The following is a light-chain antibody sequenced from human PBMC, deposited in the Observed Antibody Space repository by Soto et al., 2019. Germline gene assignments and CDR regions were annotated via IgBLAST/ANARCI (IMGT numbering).Light chain of an antibody. CDR1: SSNIGSNY. V-gene: IGLV1-47*01. Sequence: QSVLTQPPSASGTPGQRVTISCSGSSSNIGSNYVYWYQQLPGTAPKLLIYRNNQRPSGVPDRFSGSNSGTSASLAIIGLRSYDEDDYYCSAWDDSLSGWVFGGGTKVTVL. CDR2: RNN. J-gene: IGLJ3*02. CDR3: SAWDDSLSGWV.